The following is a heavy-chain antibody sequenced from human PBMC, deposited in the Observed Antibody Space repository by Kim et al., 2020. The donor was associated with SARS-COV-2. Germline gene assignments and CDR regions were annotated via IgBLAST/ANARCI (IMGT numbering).Heavy chain of an antibody. D-gene: IGHD6-6*01. Sequence: GGSLRLSCAASGVTVSSNFMTWVRQAPGKGLEWVSVIYNSGSTYYADSVRGRFTISRDSPKNTVYLQMNSLRAEDTAVYYCARVQYSSLSGYSFAFDV. CDR3: ARVQYSSLSGYSFAFDV. CDR2: IYNSGST. J-gene: IGHJ3*01. CDR1: GVTVSSNF. V-gene: IGHV3-53*01.